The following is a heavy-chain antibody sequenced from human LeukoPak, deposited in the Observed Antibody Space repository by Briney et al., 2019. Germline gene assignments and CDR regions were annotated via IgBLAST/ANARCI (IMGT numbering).Heavy chain of an antibody. CDR3: AIALFPSPHYDSSCYQEYYFDS. V-gene: IGHV1-2*02. Sequence: GASVKVSCKASGYTFTGYYMHWVRQAPGQGLEWMGWINPNSGGTNYAQKFQGRVTMTRDTSISTAYMETSRLRSDDTAVSYCAIALFPSPHYDSSCYQEYYFDSWGQGTLVTVSS. D-gene: IGHD3-22*01. J-gene: IGHJ4*02. CDR2: INPNSGGT. CDR1: GYTFTGYY.